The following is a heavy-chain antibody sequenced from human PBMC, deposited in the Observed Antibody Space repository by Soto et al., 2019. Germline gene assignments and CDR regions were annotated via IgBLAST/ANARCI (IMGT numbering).Heavy chain of an antibody. D-gene: IGHD2-8*01. CDR1: GYTFTSYA. CDR3: ASGPGVPDGPGDY. V-gene: IGHV1-3*01. Sequence: QVQLVQSGAEVKKPGASVKVSCKASGYTFTSYAMHWVRQAPGQRLEWMGWINAGNGNTKYSQKFQGRVTITRDTSARTADMAASRLRSADTAVHDRASGPGVPDGPGDYWGQGTLVTASA. J-gene: IGHJ4*02. CDR2: INAGNGNT.